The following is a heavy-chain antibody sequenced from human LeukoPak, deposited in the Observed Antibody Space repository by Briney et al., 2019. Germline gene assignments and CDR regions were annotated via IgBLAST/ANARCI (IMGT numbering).Heavy chain of an antibody. D-gene: IGHD1-26*01. J-gene: IGHJ4*02. CDR1: GYTFTGHS. CDR2: INPNSGDT. V-gene: IGHV1-2*06. CDR3: ARDMWELPSDYYYDY. Sequence: ASVKVSCKASGYTFTGHSLNWWRQAPGQGLEWMGRINPNSGDTKYADKFQGRVIMTRDTSTSTAYMELNGLTSDDTASYYCARDMWELPSDYYYDYWGQGSLVTVSS.